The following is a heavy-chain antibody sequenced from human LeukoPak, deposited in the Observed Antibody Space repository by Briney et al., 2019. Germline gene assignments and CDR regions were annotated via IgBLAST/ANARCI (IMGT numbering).Heavy chain of an antibody. D-gene: IGHD2-15*01. CDR3: ARRSARVAATGPFDY. CDR2: ISYDGGNK. Sequence: GRSLRLSCAASGFTFSSYAMHWVRQAPGKGLEWVAVISYDGGNKYYADSVKGRFTISRDNSKNTLYLQMNSLRAEDTAVYYCARRSARVAATGPFDYWGQGTLVTVSS. J-gene: IGHJ4*02. CDR1: GFTFSSYA. V-gene: IGHV3-30*04.